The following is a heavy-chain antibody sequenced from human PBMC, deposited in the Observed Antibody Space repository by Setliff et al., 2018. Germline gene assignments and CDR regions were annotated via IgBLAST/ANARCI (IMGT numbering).Heavy chain of an antibody. D-gene: IGHD6-6*01. CDR2: IYTSGST. V-gene: IGHV4-4*08. CDR1: GGSLSSYY. CDR3: ARMAVRVASRPSSPLEYYYYMDF. Sequence: PSETLSLTCTVAGGSLSSYYWSWIRQPPWKGLEWIGYIYTSGSTNYNPSLKSRVTISLDTSKNQFSLRLSSVTAADTAVYYCARMAVRVASRPSSPLEYYYYMDFWGKGATVTVSS. J-gene: IGHJ6*03.